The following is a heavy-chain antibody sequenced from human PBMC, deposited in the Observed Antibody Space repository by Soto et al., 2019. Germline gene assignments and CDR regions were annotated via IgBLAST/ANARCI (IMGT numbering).Heavy chain of an antibody. CDR3: ARHGPRGTTIFGVVIDYYGMDV. Sequence: SETLSLTCTVSGGSISSYYWSWIRQPPGKGLEWIGYIYYSGSTNYNPSLKSRVTISVDTSKNQFSLKLSSVTAADTAVYYCARHGPRGTTIFGVVIDYYGMDVWGQGTTVTVSS. V-gene: IGHV4-59*08. CDR1: GGSISSYY. D-gene: IGHD3-3*01. CDR2: IYYSGST. J-gene: IGHJ6*02.